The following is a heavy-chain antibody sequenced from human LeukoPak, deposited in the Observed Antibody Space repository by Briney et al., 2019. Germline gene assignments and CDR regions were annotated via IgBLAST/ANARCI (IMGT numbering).Heavy chain of an antibody. CDR3: AKTNGYYSD. V-gene: IGHV3-23*01. J-gene: IGHJ4*02. D-gene: IGHD3-22*01. CDR2: ISGSGGTT. Sequence: GGSLRLSCVASGFMFSDYAMSWVRRAPGKGLEWVSGISGSGGTTYYADSVKGRFTISRDNSKNSLSLQVSSLRAEDTAVYYCAKTNGYYSDWGQGTLVTVSS. CDR1: GFMFSDYA.